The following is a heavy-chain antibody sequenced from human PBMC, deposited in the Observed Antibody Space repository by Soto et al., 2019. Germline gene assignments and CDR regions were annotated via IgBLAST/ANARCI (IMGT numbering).Heavy chain of an antibody. CDR1: GGSIRSYY. CDR2: IYYSGST. Sequence: SETLSLTCTVSGGSIRSYYCSWIRQPPGKGLEWIGYIYYSGSTNYNPSLKSRVTISVDTSKNQFSLKLSSVTAADTAVYYCARDGAAGHYYYYGMDVWGQGTTVTVSS. J-gene: IGHJ6*02. CDR3: ARDGAAGHYYYYGMDV. V-gene: IGHV4-59*01. D-gene: IGHD6-13*01.